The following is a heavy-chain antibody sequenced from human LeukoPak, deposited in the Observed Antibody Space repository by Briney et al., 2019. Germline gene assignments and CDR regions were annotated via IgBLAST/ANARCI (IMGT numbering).Heavy chain of an antibody. Sequence: SETLSLTCAVSGYSISNGYYWGWIRQPPWKGLEWIGSVYHSGTNSYNPSLKSRVTISADTSKNEFSLKLSSVTAADTAVYYCARYGTVTTDFDYWGQGTLVTVSS. CDR3: ARYGTVTTDFDY. V-gene: IGHV4-38-2*01. CDR2: VYHSGTN. J-gene: IGHJ4*02. D-gene: IGHD4-17*01. CDR1: GYSISNGYY.